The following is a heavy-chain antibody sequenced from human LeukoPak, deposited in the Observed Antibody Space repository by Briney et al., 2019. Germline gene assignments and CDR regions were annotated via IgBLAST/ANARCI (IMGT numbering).Heavy chain of an antibody. D-gene: IGHD1-26*01. J-gene: IGHJ4*02. Sequence: PGGSLRLSCAASGFAFSDYAMSWVRQAPGKGLVWVSTITSNGARTNYAESVKGRFTISRDNSKNTLYLQMTGLRAEDTAGYYCVRVSGSYYLEYWGQGTLVTVSS. CDR3: VRVSGSYYLEY. V-gene: IGHV3-23*01. CDR1: GFAFSDYA. CDR2: ITSNGART.